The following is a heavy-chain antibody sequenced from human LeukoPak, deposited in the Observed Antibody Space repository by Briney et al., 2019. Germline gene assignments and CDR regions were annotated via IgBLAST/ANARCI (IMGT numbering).Heavy chain of an antibody. CDR3: ARMICTGGSCFQNDY. CDR1: GFIFSNFE. J-gene: IGHJ4*02. V-gene: IGHV3-48*03. CDR2: INSGATSE. D-gene: IGHD2-8*02. Sequence: GGSLRLSCTASGFIFSNFEMNWVRQSPGKGLQWVAYINSGATSEYYADSVKGRFTISRDNAKNSLYLQMNSLGVQDTAIYYCARMICTGGSCFQNDYWGQGTLVTVSS.